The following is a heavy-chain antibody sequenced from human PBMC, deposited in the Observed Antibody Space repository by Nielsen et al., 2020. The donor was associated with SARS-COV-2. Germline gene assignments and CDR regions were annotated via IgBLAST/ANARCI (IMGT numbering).Heavy chain of an antibody. CDR3: AKSVGYLRYFDY. Sequence: GGSLRLSCAASEFTFSNYAMHWVRQAPGKGLEWVSGISWNSGSIGYADSVKGRFTISRDNAKNSLYLQMNSLRAEDTALYYCAKSVGYLRYFDYWGQGTLVTVSS. CDR1: EFTFSNYA. D-gene: IGHD3-22*01. J-gene: IGHJ4*02. V-gene: IGHV3-9*01. CDR2: ISWNSGSI.